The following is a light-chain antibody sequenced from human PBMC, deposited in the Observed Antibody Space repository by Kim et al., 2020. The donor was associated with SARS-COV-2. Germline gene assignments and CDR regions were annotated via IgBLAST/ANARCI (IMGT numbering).Light chain of an antibody. J-gene: IGLJ3*02. CDR2: QDS. CDR3: QAWDSSTWV. CDR1: KLGEKY. Sequence: VSTGQTASTTCSGDKLGEKYSCWYQQRQGQSPVLVLYQDSKRPSGIPVRFSSSNSRHTATLTISGTQAMDEADYYCQAWDSSTWVFGGGTQLTVL. V-gene: IGLV3-1*01.